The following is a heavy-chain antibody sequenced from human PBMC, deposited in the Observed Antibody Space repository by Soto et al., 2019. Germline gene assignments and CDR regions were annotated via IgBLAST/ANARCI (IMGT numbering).Heavy chain of an antibody. CDR1: GFTFNSYG. CDR2: ISYDSTKT. J-gene: IGHJ6*02. D-gene: IGHD1-26*01. Sequence: GGSLRLSCAASGFTFNSYGMHWVRQGPGNGLEWVAFISYDSTKTYYADSVKGRFTISRDNSNSALYVQMNSLTGEDTAVYYCARTRSAWSDFHYYSLDVWGQETTVTVSS. CDR3: ARTRSAWSDFHYYSLDV. V-gene: IGHV3-30*03.